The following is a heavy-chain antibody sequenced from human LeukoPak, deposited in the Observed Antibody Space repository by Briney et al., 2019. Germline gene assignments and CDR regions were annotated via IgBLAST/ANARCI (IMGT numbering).Heavy chain of an antibody. J-gene: IGHJ5*02. V-gene: IGHV4-4*09. CDR1: GGSISSYY. Sequence: SETLSLTCTVSGGSISSYYWSWIRQPPGKGLEWIGYIYTSGSTNYNPSLKSRVTISVDTSKNQFSLKLSSVTAADTAVYYCARQWLFGELTPRWFDPWGQGTLVTVSS. D-gene: IGHD3-10*02. CDR3: ARQWLFGELTPRWFDP. CDR2: IYTSGST.